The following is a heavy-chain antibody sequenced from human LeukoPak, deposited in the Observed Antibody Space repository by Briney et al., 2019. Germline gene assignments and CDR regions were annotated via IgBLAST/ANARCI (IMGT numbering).Heavy chain of an antibody. Sequence: PSQTLSLTCTVSGGSISSGGYYWSWIRQPPGKGLEWIGYIYHSGSTHYNPSLKSRVTISVDRSKNQFSLKLSSVTAADTAVYYCARNARYCSSTSCYTLNWFDPWGQGTLVTVSS. CDR3: ARNARYCSSTSCYTLNWFDP. D-gene: IGHD2-2*02. J-gene: IGHJ5*02. CDR1: GGSISSGGYY. V-gene: IGHV4-30-2*01. CDR2: IYHSGST.